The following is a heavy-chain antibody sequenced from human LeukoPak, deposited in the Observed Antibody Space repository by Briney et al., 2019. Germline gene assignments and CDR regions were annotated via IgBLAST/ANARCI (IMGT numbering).Heavy chain of an antibody. Sequence: AASVKVSCKASGGTFSSYAISWGRQAPGQGLEWMGGIIPIFGTANYAQKFQGRVTITADESTSTAYMELSSLRSEDTAVYYCARGPPNWGYDYWGPGTLVTVSS. J-gene: IGHJ4*02. CDR1: GGTFSSYA. V-gene: IGHV1-69*13. CDR2: IIPIFGTA. CDR3: ARGPPNWGYDY. D-gene: IGHD7-27*01.